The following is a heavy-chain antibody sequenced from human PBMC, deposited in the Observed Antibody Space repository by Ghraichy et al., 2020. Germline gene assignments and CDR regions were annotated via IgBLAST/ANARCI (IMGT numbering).Heavy chain of an antibody. Sequence: GESLNISCAASGFSFSDYYMSWIRQAPGKGLEWLAYISQTGNAVYYADSVKGRFTISRDNANNSLDLQMNSLRAEDTAVYYCASCPSPTSYCGGDCPGPFDPWGQGTLVTVSS. V-gene: IGHV3-11*04. D-gene: IGHD2-21*02. CDR2: ISQTGNAV. J-gene: IGHJ5*02. CDR1: GFSFSDYY. CDR3: ASCPSPTSYCGGDCPGPFDP.